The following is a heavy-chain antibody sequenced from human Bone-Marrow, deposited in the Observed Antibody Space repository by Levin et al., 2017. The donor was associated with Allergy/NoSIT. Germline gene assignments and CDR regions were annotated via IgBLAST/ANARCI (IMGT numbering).Heavy chain of an antibody. CDR1: GGSISSSSYY. Sequence: PSETLSLTCTVSGGSISSSSYYWGWIRQPPGKGLEWIGSIYYSGSTYYNPSLKSRVTISVDTSKNQFSLKLSSVTAADTAVYYCARDGGSWTTVTGDLWGRGTLVTVSS. CDR2: IYYSGST. D-gene: IGHD4-17*01. J-gene: IGHJ2*01. CDR3: ARDGGSWTTVTGDL. V-gene: IGHV4-39*07.